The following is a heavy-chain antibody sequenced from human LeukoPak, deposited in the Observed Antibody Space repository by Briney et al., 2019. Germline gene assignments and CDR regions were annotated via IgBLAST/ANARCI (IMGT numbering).Heavy chain of an antibody. D-gene: IGHD3-10*01. CDR3: AKVYFGPDYYIDV. J-gene: IGHJ6*03. V-gene: IGHV3-53*01. Sequence: GGSLRLSCAASEFSVGSNYMTWVRQAPGKGLEWVSLIYSGDSTYYADSVKGRFTISRDNSKSTVYLQMNSFRAEDTAVYYCAKVYFGPDYYIDVWGKGTTVTVSS. CDR2: IYSGDST. CDR1: EFSVGSNY.